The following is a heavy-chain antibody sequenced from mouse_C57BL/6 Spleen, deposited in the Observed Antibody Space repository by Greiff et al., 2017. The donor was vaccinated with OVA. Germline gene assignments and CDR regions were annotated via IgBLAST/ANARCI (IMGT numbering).Heavy chain of an antibody. V-gene: IGHV1-69*01. CDR1: GYTFPSYW. D-gene: IGHD1-1*01. Sequence: QVQLQQPGAELVMPGASVKVSCKASGYTFPSYWLHWVKQRPGPGLEWIGEIDPSDSYTNYNQKVKGKSHVTVDKSSSTAYMQLSSLTSEDSAVYYCARAGYYGSSYAWFAYWGQGTLVTVSA. CDR2: IDPSDSYT. J-gene: IGHJ3*01. CDR3: ARAGYYGSSYAWFAY.